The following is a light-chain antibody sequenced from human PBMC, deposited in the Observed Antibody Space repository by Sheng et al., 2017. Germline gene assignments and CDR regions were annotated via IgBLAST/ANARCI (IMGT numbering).Light chain of an antibody. V-gene: IGKV3-20*01. Sequence: EIVLTQSPGTLSLSPGERATLFCRASQSVSSTYLAWYQLKPGQAPRLLIYAASSRATGVPDRFSGSGSGTDFTLTISRLEPEDFAVYYCQQYDTSPWTFGQGTKVEVK. CDR2: AAS. CDR1: QSVSSTY. J-gene: IGKJ1*01. CDR3: QQYDTSPWT.